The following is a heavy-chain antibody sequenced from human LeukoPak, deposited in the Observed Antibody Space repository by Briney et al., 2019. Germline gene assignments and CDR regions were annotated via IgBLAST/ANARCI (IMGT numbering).Heavy chain of an antibody. CDR2: ISGSGDST. CDR1: GFTFSSYA. D-gene: IGHD3-22*01. Sequence: GASLRLSCAASGFTFSSYAMNWVRQAPGKGLEWVSSISGSGDSTYYADSVKGRFTISRDKSQNTLYLQMNSLRAEDTAVYYCTRSLNYYDSSGHYPNWFDPWGQGTLVTVSS. J-gene: IGHJ5*02. CDR3: TRSLNYYDSSGHYPNWFDP. V-gene: IGHV3-23*01.